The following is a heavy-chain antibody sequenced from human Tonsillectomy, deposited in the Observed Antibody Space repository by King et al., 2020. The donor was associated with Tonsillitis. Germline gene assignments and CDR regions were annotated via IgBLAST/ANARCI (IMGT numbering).Heavy chain of an antibody. D-gene: IGHD3-10*01. CDR3: ARDQHYYGSGSYYTPTDY. V-gene: IGHV3-33*01. CDR1: GFTFSSYG. CDR2: IWYDGSNK. Sequence: VQLVESGGGVVQPGRSLRLSCAASGFTFSSYGMHWVRQAPGKGLEWVAVIWYDGSNKYYADSVKGRFTISRDNSKNTLYLQMNSLRAEDTAVNYCARDQHYYGSGSYYTPTDYWGQGTLVTVSS. J-gene: IGHJ4*02.